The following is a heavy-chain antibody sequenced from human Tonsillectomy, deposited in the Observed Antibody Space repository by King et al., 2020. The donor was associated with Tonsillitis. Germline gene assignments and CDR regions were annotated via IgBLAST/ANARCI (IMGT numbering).Heavy chain of an antibody. CDR2: IYPDDSDT. J-gene: IGHJ3*02. CDR1: GYSFTSYW. V-gene: IGHV5-51*01. Sequence: AQLVQSGAEVKKPGESLKISCKGSGYSFTSYWIGWVRQMPGKGLEWMAIIYPDDSDTRYSPSFQGQVTISADKSISTAYLQWSSLKASDTAMYYCARHIVVVTATDGFDIWGQGTMVTVSS. D-gene: IGHD2-21*02. CDR3: ARHIVVVTATDGFDI.